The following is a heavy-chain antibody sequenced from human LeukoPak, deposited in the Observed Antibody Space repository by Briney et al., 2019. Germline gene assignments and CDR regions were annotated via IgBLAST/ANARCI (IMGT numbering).Heavy chain of an antibody. D-gene: IGHD3-22*01. CDR2: INPNSGGT. CDR3: ARSSYYYDSSGYPGYYFDY. J-gene: IGHJ4*02. Sequence: GASVKVSSKASGYTFTDYYIHWVRQAPGQGLEWMGWINPNSGGTNYAQKFQGRVTMTRDTSISTAYMELSRLRSDDTAVFFCARSSYYYDSSGYPGYYFDYWGQGTLVTVSS. CDR1: GYTFTDYY. V-gene: IGHV1-2*02.